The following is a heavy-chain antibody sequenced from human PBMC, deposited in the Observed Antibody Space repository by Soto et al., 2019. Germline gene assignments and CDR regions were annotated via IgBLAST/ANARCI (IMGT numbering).Heavy chain of an antibody. Sequence: SVKVSCKTSGFTFTSSAIQWVRQARGQRLEWIGWIVVGSDNTNYAQKFQERVTITRDLSTNTIYMDLNSLRAEDTAVYYCAKDEVRVLVVARDYYGMDVWGQGTTVTVSS. D-gene: IGHD2-15*01. CDR3: AKDEVRVLVVARDYYGMDV. CDR1: GFTFTSSA. CDR2: IVVGSDNT. V-gene: IGHV1-58*02. J-gene: IGHJ6*02.